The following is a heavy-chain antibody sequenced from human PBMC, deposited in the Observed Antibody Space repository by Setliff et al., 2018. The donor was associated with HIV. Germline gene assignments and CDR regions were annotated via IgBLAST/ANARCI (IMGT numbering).Heavy chain of an antibody. D-gene: IGHD5-18*01. CDR2: IYHSGIT. CDR3: ARDSGGYNYGFAVGSFDY. Sequence: SETLSLTCTVSGGSISSKDHYWGWIRQPPGKGLEWIGNIYHSGITSYNPSLRSRVTISIDTSKSQFSLKLTSVAAADTAVYYCARDSGGYNYGFAVGSFDYWGQGALVTVSS. CDR1: GGSISSKDHY. J-gene: IGHJ4*02. V-gene: IGHV4-39*07.